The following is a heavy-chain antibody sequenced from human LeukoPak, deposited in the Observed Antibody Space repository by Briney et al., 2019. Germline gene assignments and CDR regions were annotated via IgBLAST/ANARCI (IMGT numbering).Heavy chain of an antibody. V-gene: IGHV3-33*01. CDR2: MWYDETNK. D-gene: IGHD1-14*01. Sequence: GESLRLSCAASGFTFSSYGIHWVRQAPGKGLEWVALMWYDETNKSYADSVKGRFTISSDNSKNTLYLQMNSLRAEDTAVYYCARDRGTRALDYWGQGTLVTV. J-gene: IGHJ4*02. CDR3: ARDRGTRALDY. CDR1: GFTFSSYG.